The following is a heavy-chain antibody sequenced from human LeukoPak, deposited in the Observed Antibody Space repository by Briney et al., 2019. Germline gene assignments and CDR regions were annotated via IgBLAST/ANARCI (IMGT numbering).Heavy chain of an antibody. J-gene: IGHJ4*02. CDR1: GYTFTSYY. V-gene: IGHV1-46*01. CDR3: ARDQSGYYYDSSGYHNQIDY. D-gene: IGHD3-22*01. Sequence: GASVKVSCKASGYTFTSYYMHWVRQAPGQGLEWMGIINPSGGSTSYAQKFQGRVTMTRDTSTSTVYMELSSLRSEDTAVYYCARDQSGYYYDSSGYHNQIDYWGQGTLVTVSS. CDR2: INPSGGST.